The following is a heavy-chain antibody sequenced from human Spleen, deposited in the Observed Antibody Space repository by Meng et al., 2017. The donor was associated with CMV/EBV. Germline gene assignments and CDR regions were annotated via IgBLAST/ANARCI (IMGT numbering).Heavy chain of an antibody. J-gene: IGHJ1*01. CDR3: ARADYGDYVEYFQH. Sequence: GETLKISSAASGFTFSSYWVSWVRQAPGKGLEWVANIKQDGSEKYYVDSVKGRFTISRDNAKNSLYLQMNSLRAEDTAVYYCARADYGDYVEYFQHWGQGTLVTVSS. CDR1: GFTFSSYW. V-gene: IGHV3-7*01. CDR2: IKQDGSEK. D-gene: IGHD4-17*01.